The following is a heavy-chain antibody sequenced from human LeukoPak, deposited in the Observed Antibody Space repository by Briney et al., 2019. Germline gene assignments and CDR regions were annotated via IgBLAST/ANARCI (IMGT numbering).Heavy chain of an antibody. Sequence: SETLSLTCAVYGGSFSGYYWSWIRQPPGKGLEWIGEINHSGSTNYNPSLKSRVTISVDTSKNQFSLKLSSVTAADTAVYYCARVPGGALNWFDPWGQGTLVTVSS. CDR2: INHSGST. J-gene: IGHJ5*02. CDR1: GGSFSGYY. CDR3: ARVPGGALNWFDP. V-gene: IGHV4-34*01. D-gene: IGHD1-1*01.